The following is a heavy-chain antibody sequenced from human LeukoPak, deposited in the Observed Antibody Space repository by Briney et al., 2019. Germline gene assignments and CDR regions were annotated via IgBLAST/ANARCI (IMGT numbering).Heavy chain of an antibody. D-gene: IGHD3-3*01. V-gene: IGHV4-34*01. CDR2: INHSGST. CDR1: GGSFSGYY. Sequence: SETLSLTCAVYGGSFSGYYWSWIRQPPVKGLEWIGEINHSGSTNYNPSLKSRVTISVDTSKNQFSLKLSSVTAADTAVYYCARAGRSGYYVGYWGQGTLVTVSS. J-gene: IGHJ4*02. CDR3: ARAGRSGYYVGY.